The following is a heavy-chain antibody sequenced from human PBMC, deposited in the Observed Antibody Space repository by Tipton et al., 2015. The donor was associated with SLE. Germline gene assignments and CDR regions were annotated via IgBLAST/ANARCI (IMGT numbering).Heavy chain of an antibody. V-gene: IGHV4-31*03. J-gene: IGHJ3*01. CDR3: AGKWDV. CDR1: GGSISSRGYY. Sequence: LRLSCTVSGGSISSRGYYWSWIRQHPGKGLEWIGYIYYTGSTYYNPSLKSRVTISVDTSKNKISLKLSSVTAADTAVYYCAGKWDVWGQGTRVTVSS. CDR2: IYYTGST. D-gene: IGHD2-8*01.